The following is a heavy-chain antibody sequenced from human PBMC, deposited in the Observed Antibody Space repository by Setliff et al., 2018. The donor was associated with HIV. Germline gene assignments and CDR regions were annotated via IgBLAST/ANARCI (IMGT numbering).Heavy chain of an antibody. V-gene: IGHV4-38-2*01. J-gene: IGHJ4*02. CDR1: GYSIGSGSF. CDR3: ARLPRVTMGNYLYYFDY. Sequence: LSLTCAVSGYSIGSGSFWGWIRQPPGKGLEWIATIPHNGGTYYNPDPSLTGRVTISLDTSKNQFSLKLSSVTAADTAVYYCARLPRVTMGNYLYYFDYWGQGTLVTVSS. D-gene: IGHD4-4*01. CDR2: IPHNGGT.